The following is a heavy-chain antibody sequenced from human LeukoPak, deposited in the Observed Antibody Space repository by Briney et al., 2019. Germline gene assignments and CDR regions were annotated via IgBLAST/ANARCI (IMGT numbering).Heavy chain of an antibody. CDR1: GGSVSSYY. D-gene: IGHD2-21*02. V-gene: IGHV4-59*02. Sequence: SETLSLTCTVSGGSVSSYYWSWIRQPPGKGLEWIGYIYYSGSTNYNPSLKSRVTISVDTSKNQFSLKLSSVTAADTAVYYCARGYGDVTGSYGMDVWGQGTTVTVSS. CDR3: ARGYGDVTGSYGMDV. J-gene: IGHJ6*02. CDR2: IYYSGST.